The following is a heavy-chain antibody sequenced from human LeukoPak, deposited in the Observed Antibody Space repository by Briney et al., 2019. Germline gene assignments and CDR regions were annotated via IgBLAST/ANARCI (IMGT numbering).Heavy chain of an antibody. D-gene: IGHD2-2*01. Sequence: ASVKVSCKASGYSFIGKYIHWVRQAPGQGLEWMGWINPKSGGTNYAQKFQGRVTMTRDTSISTAYMELSRLRSDDTAVYYCASQVVPAAMGWFDPWGQGTLVTVSS. V-gene: IGHV1-2*02. CDR3: ASQVVPAAMGWFDP. CDR2: INPKSGGT. J-gene: IGHJ5*02. CDR1: GYSFIGKY.